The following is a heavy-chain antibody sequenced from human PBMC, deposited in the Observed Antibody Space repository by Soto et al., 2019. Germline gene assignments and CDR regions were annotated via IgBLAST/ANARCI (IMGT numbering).Heavy chain of an antibody. Sequence: SETLSLTCTVSGGSISSSSYYWGWIRQPPGKGLEWIGSIYYSGSTYYNPSLKSRVTISVDTSKNQFSLKLSSVTAADTAVYYCASPYCTNGVCYLNWGQGTLVTVSS. CDR2: IYYSGST. J-gene: IGHJ4*02. D-gene: IGHD2-8*01. CDR3: ASPYCTNGVCYLN. V-gene: IGHV4-39*01. CDR1: GGSISSSSYY.